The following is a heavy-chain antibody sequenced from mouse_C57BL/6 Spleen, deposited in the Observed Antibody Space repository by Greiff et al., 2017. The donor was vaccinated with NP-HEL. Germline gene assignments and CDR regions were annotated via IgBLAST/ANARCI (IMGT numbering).Heavy chain of an antibody. CDR2: INYDGSST. D-gene: IGHD2-1*01. CDR1: GFTFSDYY. V-gene: IGHV5-16*01. Sequence: EVNVVESEGGLVQPGSSMKLSCTASGFTFSDYYMAWVRQVPEKGLEWVANINYDGSSTYYLDSLKSRFIISRDNAKNILYLQMSSLKSEDTATYYCARDDGNDWYFDVWGTGTTVTVSS. CDR3: ARDDGNDWYFDV. J-gene: IGHJ1*03.